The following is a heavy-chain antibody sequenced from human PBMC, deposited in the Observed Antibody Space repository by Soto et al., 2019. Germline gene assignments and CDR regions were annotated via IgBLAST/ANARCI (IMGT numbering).Heavy chain of an antibody. V-gene: IGHV3-74*01. CDR2: VNTVGSGT. D-gene: IGHD2-2*01. Sequence: QLVESGGGLVQPGGSLRLSCAASGFKFTSYWMHWVRQVPGKGLEWLSRVNTVGSGTFYADSVKGRFTISRDNAKNTVDLQLNSLRDNDTAVYYCVRGHSVLEPAVMSQGMDVWGQGTTVIVSS. CDR1: GFKFTSYW. CDR3: VRGHSVLEPAVMSQGMDV. J-gene: IGHJ6*02.